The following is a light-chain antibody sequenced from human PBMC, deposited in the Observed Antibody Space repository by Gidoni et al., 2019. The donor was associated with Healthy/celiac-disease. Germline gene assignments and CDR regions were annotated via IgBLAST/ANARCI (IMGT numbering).Light chain of an antibody. Sequence: DIQMTQYRSSLSASVGDRVTITCRASQGISNYLAWYQQKPGKVPKLLIYAASTLQSGVPSRFSGSGSGTDFTLTISSLQPEDVATYYCQKYNSAPPDTFGGGTKVEIK. CDR2: AAS. CDR3: QKYNSAPPDT. V-gene: IGKV1-27*01. J-gene: IGKJ4*01. CDR1: QGISNY.